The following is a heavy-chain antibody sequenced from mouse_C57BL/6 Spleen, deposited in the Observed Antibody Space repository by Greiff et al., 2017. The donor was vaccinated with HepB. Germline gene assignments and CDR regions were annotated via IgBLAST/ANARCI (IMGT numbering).Heavy chain of an antibody. J-gene: IGHJ2*01. CDR3: ARWNGNLYYFDY. CDR1: GYTFTSYG. Sequence: VQLQHSGAELARPGASVKLSCKASGYTFTSYGISWVKQRTGQGLEWIGEIYPRSGNTYYNEKFKGKATLTADKSSSTAYMELRSLTSEDSAVYFCARWNGNLYYFDYWGQGTTLTVSS. D-gene: IGHD2-1*01. CDR2: IYPRSGNT. V-gene: IGHV1-81*01.